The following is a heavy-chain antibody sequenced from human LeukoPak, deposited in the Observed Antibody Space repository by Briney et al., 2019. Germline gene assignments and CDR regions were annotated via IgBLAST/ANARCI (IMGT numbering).Heavy chain of an antibody. CDR2: ISAYDGKT. V-gene: IGHV1-18*01. CDR1: GYTFSSYG. D-gene: IGHD2-21*01. CDR3: AIYSRTFNAFDV. Sequence: ASVKLSCTASGYTFSSYGFSWVRQAPGQGLEWVGWISAYDGKTEYAQKVQGRVTMTTDRATSTAYMELTSLKSDDTAVYYCAIYSRTFNAFDVWGQGTMVTVSS. J-gene: IGHJ3*01.